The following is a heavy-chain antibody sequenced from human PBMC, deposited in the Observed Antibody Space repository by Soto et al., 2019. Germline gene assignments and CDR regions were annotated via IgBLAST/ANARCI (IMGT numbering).Heavy chain of an antibody. CDR3: ARVPVDTYMIYWSDP. CDR2: VYFSGST. CDR1: DDSINSGDDY. Sequence: SVLQSLTYSVSDDSINSGDDYWTWMRQAPGKGLQWVGHVYFSGSTNYTISLDTSKNQFSLKLRSVTAGDTAVYYCARVPVDTYMIYWSDPWGQGTLVTVSS. D-gene: IGHD5-18*01. V-gene: IGHV4-61*08. J-gene: IGHJ5*02.